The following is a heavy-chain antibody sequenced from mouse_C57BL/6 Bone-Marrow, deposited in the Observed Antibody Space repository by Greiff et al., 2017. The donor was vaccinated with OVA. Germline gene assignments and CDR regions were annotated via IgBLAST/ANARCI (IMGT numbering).Heavy chain of an antibody. CDR1: GFTFSSYA. CDR3: AREGQLRLLAY. CDR2: ISDGGSYT. V-gene: IGHV5-4*01. Sequence: EVKLVESGGGLVKPGGSLKLSCAASGFTFSSYAMSWVRQTPEKRLEWVATISDGGSYTYYPDNVKGRFTISRDNAKNNLYLQMSHLKSEDTAMDYCAREGQLRLLAYWGQGTLVTVSA. D-gene: IGHD3-2*02. J-gene: IGHJ3*01.